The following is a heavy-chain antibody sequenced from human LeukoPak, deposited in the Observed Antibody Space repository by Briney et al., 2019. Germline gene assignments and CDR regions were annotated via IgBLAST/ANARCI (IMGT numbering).Heavy chain of an antibody. CDR2: INYSGST. V-gene: IGHV4-59*08. D-gene: IGHD5-24*01. CDR3: ARHVTISGPYDASDI. J-gene: IGHJ3*02. Sequence: PSETLSLTCTVSGGSISGRYWGWIRQPPGKGLEWIGYINYSGSTDYNPSLKSRVTISVDTSKNQFSLKLRSVTAADTAVYYCARHVTISGPYDASDIWGQGTMVTVSP. CDR1: GGSISGRY.